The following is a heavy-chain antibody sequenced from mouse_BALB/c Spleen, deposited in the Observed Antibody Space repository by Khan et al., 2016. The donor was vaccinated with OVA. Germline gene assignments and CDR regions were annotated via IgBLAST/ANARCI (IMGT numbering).Heavy chain of an antibody. CDR2: INPKNGIT. Sequence: IQLVQSGPELVKPGAVVKISCKTSGYTFTEYTLHWVKQSHGKSLEWIGVINPKNGITSYNQKFKGKATLTVDKSSSTAYMEFHSLTSEDSGVYYCARDAGRYWGQGTSVTVSS. D-gene: IGHD3-3*01. J-gene: IGHJ4*01. V-gene: IGHV1-18*01. CDR3: ARDAGRY. CDR1: GYTFTEYT.